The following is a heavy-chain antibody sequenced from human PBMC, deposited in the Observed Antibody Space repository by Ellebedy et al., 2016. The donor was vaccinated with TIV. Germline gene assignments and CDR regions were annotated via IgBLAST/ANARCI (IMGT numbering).Heavy chain of an antibody. V-gene: IGHV4-39*01. Sequence: PSETLSLTCTVSGGSISNSNYYWAWIRQPPGKGLEWIGSVYYSGNTYYTPSLQSRVTISVDTSKNQFSLQLTSVTAADTAVHYCARQRYCGGGNCFLDWFDPWGQGTLVTVSS. D-gene: IGHD2-15*01. J-gene: IGHJ5*02. CDR1: GGSISNSNYY. CDR2: VYYSGNT. CDR3: ARQRYCGGGNCFLDWFDP.